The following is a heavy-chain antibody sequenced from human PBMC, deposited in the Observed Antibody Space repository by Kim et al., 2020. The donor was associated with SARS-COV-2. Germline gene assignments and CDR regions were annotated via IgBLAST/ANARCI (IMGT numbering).Heavy chain of an antibody. J-gene: IGHJ4*02. CDR3: ARGRGYYSDYYGSGSYYTTLTFDY. Sequence: SETLSLTCAVYGGSFSGYYWSWIRQPPGKGLEWIGEINHSGSTNYNPSLKSRVTISVDTSKNQFSLKLSSVTAADTAVYYCARGRGYYSDYYGSGSYYTTLTFDYWGQGTLVTVSS. CDR1: GGSFSGYY. V-gene: IGHV4-34*01. CDR2: INHSGST. D-gene: IGHD3-10*01.